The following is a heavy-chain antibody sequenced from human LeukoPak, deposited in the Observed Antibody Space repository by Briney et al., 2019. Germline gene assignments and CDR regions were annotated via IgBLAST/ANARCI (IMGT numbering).Heavy chain of an antibody. V-gene: IGHV4-61*02. D-gene: IGHD2-15*01. Sequence: SQTLSLTCTVSGGSISSGSYYSSWIRQPAGKGLEWIVRIYTSGSTNYNPSRKSRVTISVYTSKNQFSLKLSSVTAADTAVYYCARGKRDCSGGSCWGDYYYYYYMDVWGKGTTVTVSS. CDR1: GGSISSGSYY. CDR2: IYTSGST. J-gene: IGHJ6*03. CDR3: ARGKRDCSGGSCWGDYYYYYYMDV.